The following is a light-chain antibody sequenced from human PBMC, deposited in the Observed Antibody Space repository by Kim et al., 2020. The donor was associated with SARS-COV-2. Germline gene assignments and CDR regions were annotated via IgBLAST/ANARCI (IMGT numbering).Light chain of an antibody. Sequence: GQGITTYCSGGSSNIGSNYLYWYQQLPGTAPKLLIYSNNQRPSGVPDRFSGSKSGTSASLAISGLRSEDEADYYCAAWDDSLSGYVFGTGTKVTVL. J-gene: IGLJ1*01. CDR3: AAWDDSLSGYV. CDR1: SSNIGSNY. CDR2: SNN. V-gene: IGLV1-47*02.